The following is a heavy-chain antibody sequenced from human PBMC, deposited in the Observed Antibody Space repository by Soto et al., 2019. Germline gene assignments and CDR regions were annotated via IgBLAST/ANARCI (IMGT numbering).Heavy chain of an antibody. J-gene: IGHJ6*02. CDR1: GGTFRSYW. CDR2: INSDGSST. CDR3: ARDMARITSYGMDV. Sequence: GGSQRLSCTASGGTFRSYWMHWVRQAPGKGLVWVSRINSDGSSTSYADSVKGRFTISRDNAKNTLYLQMNSLRAEDTAVYYCARDMARITSYGMDVWGQGTTVTVSS. D-gene: IGHD3-3*01. V-gene: IGHV3-74*01.